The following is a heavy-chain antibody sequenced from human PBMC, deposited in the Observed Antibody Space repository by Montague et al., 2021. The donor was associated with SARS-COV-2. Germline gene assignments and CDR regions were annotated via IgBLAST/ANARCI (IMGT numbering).Heavy chain of an antibody. CDR2: IYTSGST. D-gene: IGHD2-21*01. J-gene: IGHJ4*02. CDR1: GGSISSGSYY. Sequence: TLSLTCTVSGGSISSGSYYCSWIRQPAGKGLELIGRIYTSGSTNYNPSLKSRVTISVDTSKNQFSLKLSSVTAADTAVYYCARVVGSDFDYWGQGTLVTVSS. V-gene: IGHV4-61*02. CDR3: ARVVGSDFDY.